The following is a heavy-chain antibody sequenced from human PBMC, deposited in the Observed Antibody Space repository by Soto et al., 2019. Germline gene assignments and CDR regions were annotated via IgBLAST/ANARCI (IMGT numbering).Heavy chain of an antibody. Sequence: PGGSLRLSCAAPGSIRTTTPLSSVRQAPGKGLEWVSTISGRGTNTYYADSVKGRFIISRDNLKNTVNLQMNSLGVDDTAIYYCATSFRYFDNWGQGTRVTVSS. CDR1: GSIRTTTP. J-gene: IGHJ4*02. D-gene: IGHD3-16*01. CDR3: ATSFRYFDN. CDR2: ISGRGTNT. V-gene: IGHV3-23*01.